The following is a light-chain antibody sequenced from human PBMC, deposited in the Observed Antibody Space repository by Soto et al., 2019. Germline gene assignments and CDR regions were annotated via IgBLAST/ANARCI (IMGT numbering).Light chain of an antibody. Sequence: EIVMTQSPATLSVSPGERATLSCRASQSVSSNLAWYQQKPGQAPTLLTYGASARATGIPARFSGSGSGTEFTLTISSLQSEDFAVYYCQHYNNWPFTFGQGTKLEIK. CDR1: QSVSSN. CDR2: GAS. J-gene: IGKJ2*01. V-gene: IGKV3-15*01. CDR3: QHYNNWPFT.